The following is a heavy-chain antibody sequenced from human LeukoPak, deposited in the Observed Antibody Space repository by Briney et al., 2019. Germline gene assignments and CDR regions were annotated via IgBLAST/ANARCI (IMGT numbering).Heavy chain of an antibody. J-gene: IGHJ4*02. CDR1: GGSISSYY. CDR3: ARLTGIRGYSGSPSY. Sequence: SETLSLTCTVSGGSISSYYWSWIRQPPGKGLEWIGYIYYSGSTNYNPSLKSRVTISVDTSKNQFSLKLSSVTAADTAVYYCARLTGIRGYSGSPSYWGQGTLVTLSS. V-gene: IGHV4-59*12. D-gene: IGHD5-12*01. CDR2: IYYSGST.